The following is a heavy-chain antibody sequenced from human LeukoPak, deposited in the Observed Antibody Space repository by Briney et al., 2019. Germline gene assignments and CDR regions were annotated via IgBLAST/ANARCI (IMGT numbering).Heavy chain of an antibody. CDR2: ILFDGSNQ. D-gene: IGHD6-25*01. CDR3: ARGGWQRLGPYYYDS. CDR1: GFSFSDQY. Sequence: GGSLRLSCAASGFSFSDQYMDWVRQAPGKGLEWVAVILFDGSNQSYADSVKGRFTISRDDSKNTLYLQVNSLRPEDTAVYYCARGGWQRLGPYYYDSWGQGTLVTVSS. J-gene: IGHJ4*02. V-gene: IGHV3-30*03.